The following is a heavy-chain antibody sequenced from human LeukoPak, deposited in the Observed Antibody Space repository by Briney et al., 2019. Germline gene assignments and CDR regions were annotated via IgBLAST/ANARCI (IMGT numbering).Heavy chain of an antibody. Sequence: GGSLRLSCAASGFTSKNYWMHWVRQAPGTGLVWVSRIDHDGSGTSYADSVKGRFTVSRDNAKSTLYLQMNTLRAEDTAVYYCVRDLPQTGYSYDYWGQGTLVTVSS. CDR3: VRDLPQTGYSYDY. J-gene: IGHJ4*02. CDR2: IDHDGSGT. D-gene: IGHD5-18*01. V-gene: IGHV3-74*01. CDR1: GFTSKNYW.